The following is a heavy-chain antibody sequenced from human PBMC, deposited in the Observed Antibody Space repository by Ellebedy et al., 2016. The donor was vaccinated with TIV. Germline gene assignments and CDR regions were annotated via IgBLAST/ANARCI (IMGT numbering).Heavy chain of an antibody. Sequence: SETLSLTXTVSGGSISSYYWSWIRQPAGKGLEWIGRIYTSGSTNYNPSLKSRVTMSVDTSKNQFSLKLSSVTAADTAVYYCARGKKGYGDYSLDYYYGMDVWGQGTTVTVSS. V-gene: IGHV4-4*07. D-gene: IGHD4-17*01. CDR1: GGSISSYY. CDR3: ARGKKGYGDYSLDYYYGMDV. CDR2: IYTSGST. J-gene: IGHJ6*02.